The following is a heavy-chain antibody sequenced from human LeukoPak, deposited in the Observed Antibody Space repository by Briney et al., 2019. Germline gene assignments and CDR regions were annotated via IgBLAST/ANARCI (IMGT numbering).Heavy chain of an antibody. J-gene: IGHJ4*02. Sequence: ASVKVSCKASGYTFTGYYMHWVRQAPGQGLEWMGRINPNSGGTNYAQKFQGRVTMTRDTSISTAYMELSSLRSEDTAAYYCATGYSGSYYFDYWGQGTLVTVSS. CDR3: ATGYSGSYYFDY. V-gene: IGHV1-2*06. D-gene: IGHD1-26*01. CDR1: GYTFTGYY. CDR2: INPNSGGT.